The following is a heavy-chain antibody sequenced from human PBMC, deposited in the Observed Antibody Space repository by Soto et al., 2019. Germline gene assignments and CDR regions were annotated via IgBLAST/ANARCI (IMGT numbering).Heavy chain of an antibody. CDR1: GFTLSSYA. Sequence: EVQLLESGGGLVQPGGSLRLSCAASGFTLSSYAMSWVRQAPGKGLEWVSAISGSGGSTYYADSVKGRFTISRDNSKNTLYLQMNSLRAEDTAVYYCAKGVGHSSGWYPSGMDVWGQGTTVTVSS. CDR2: ISGSGGST. CDR3: AKGVGHSSGWYPSGMDV. J-gene: IGHJ6*02. D-gene: IGHD6-19*01. V-gene: IGHV3-23*01.